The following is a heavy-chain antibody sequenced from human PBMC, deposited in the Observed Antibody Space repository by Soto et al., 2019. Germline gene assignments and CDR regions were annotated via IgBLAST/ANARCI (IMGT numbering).Heavy chain of an antibody. CDR3: AHRPGNDYVWGSYRPRDYFDY. D-gene: IGHD3-16*02. V-gene: IGHV2-5*02. CDR2: FYWDDDK. CDR1: GFSLSTSGVG. Sequence: QITLKESGPTLVKPTQTLTLTCTFSGFSLSTSGVGVGWIRQPPGKALEWLALFYWDDDKRYSPSLKSRLTITKDTSKNQVVLTMTNMDPVDTATYYCAHRPGNDYVWGSYRPRDYFDYWGQGTLVTVSS. J-gene: IGHJ4*02.